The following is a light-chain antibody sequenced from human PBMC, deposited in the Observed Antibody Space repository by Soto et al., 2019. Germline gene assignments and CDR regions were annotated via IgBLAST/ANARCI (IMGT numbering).Light chain of an antibody. CDR1: QTLSIGS. V-gene: IGKV3-15*01. CDR3: QQYNSYST. CDR2: GAS. J-gene: IGKJ1*01. Sequence: EIVLTQAPDTLSLSPGERATLFCRASQTLSIGSLAWYQQKPGQAPRLLIYGASTRATGIPARFSGSGSGTEFTLTISSLQSEDFATYYCQQYNSYSTFGQGSKVDIK.